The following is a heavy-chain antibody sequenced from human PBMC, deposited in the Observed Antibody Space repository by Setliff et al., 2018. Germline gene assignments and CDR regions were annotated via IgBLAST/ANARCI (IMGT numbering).Heavy chain of an antibody. D-gene: IGHD2-15*01. Sequence: SETLSLTCTVSGDSTSRYFWNWIRQPPGKGLEWIGSVYHGGTTNYKPSLKSRVTILSDTSKNQFSLILSSVTAADTAVYYCASERESASRQTYFDSWGQGTLVTAPQ. V-gene: IGHV4-59*01. J-gene: IGHJ4*02. CDR3: ASERESASRQTYFDS. CDR2: VYHGGTT. CDR1: GDSTSRYF.